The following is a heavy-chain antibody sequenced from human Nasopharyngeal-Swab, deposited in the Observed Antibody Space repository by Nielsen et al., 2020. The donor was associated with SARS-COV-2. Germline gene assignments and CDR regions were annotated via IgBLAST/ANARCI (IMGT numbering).Heavy chain of an antibody. CDR3: ARDRYGSGSFLGY. CDR2: INPSGGSA. CDR1: GYTFTRYY. J-gene: IGHJ4*02. Sequence: ASVKVSCKASGYTFTRYYIHWVRQAPGQGLEWMGIINPSGGSATYAQRFQGKVTMTRDTSTSTVFMELSSLKSEDTAVYYCARDRYGSGSFLGYWGQGTLVTVSS. D-gene: IGHD3-10*01. V-gene: IGHV1-46*01.